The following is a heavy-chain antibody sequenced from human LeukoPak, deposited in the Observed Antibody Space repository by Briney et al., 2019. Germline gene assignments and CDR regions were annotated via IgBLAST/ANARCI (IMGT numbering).Heavy chain of an antibody. D-gene: IGHD1-1*01. Sequence: PGGSLRLSCTASGFTSVVYAMSWFRQAPGKGLEWVGFIRSKAYGRTTEYAASVKGRFTISRDDSKRIADLQMNSLRTENTAVYYCTRKNWDVVSDYWGQGTLVTVSS. J-gene: IGHJ4*02. V-gene: IGHV3-49*03. CDR2: IRSKAYGRTT. CDR3: TRKNWDVVSDY. CDR1: GFTSVVYA.